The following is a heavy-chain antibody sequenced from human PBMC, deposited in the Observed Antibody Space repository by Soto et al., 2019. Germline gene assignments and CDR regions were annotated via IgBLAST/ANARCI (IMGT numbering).Heavy chain of an antibody. D-gene: IGHD5-18*01. Sequence: PSETLSLTCTVSGGSIRSGGYYWSWVRQNPXRGLEWIGNIYYSGNTYYSPSLKSRLTIPVDTSKNQFSLNLSSVTAADTAVYYCARDRLMATAGTARHYFGLDVWGQGTTVTVSS. J-gene: IGHJ6*02. CDR2: IYYSGNT. CDR1: GGSIRSGGYY. V-gene: IGHV4-31*03. CDR3: ARDRLMATAGTARHYFGLDV.